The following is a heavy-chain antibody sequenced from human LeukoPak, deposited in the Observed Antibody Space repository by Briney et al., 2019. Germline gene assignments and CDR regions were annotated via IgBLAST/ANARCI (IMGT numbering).Heavy chain of an antibody. D-gene: IGHD5-12*01. J-gene: IGHJ6*03. CDR2: ISSSSSYI. CDR3: ARAEYSGYDYDPLYYMDV. Sequence: GGSLRLSWAASGFTFSSYSMNWVRQAPGKGLEWVSSISSSSSYIYYADSVKGRFTISRDNAKNSLYLQMNSLRAEDTAVYYCARAEYSGYDYDPLYYMDVWGKGTTVTVSS. V-gene: IGHV3-21*01. CDR1: GFTFSSYS.